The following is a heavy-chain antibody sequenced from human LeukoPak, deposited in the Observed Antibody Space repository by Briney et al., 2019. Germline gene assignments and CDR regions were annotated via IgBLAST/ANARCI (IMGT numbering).Heavy chain of an antibody. CDR3: ARDTYQLLLAADYGMDV. CDR1: GFTFSSYS. D-gene: IGHD2-2*01. V-gene: IGHV3-21*01. J-gene: IGHJ6*02. Sequence: GGSLRLSCAASGFTFSSYSMNWDRQAPGKGLEWVSSISSSSSYIYYADSVKGRFTISRDNAKNSLYLQMNSLRAEDTAVYYCARDTYQLLLAADYGMDVWGQGTTVTVSS. CDR2: ISSSSSYI.